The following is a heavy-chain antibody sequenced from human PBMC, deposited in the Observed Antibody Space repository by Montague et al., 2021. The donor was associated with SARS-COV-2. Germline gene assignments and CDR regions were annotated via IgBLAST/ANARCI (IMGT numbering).Heavy chain of an antibody. D-gene: IGHD4-17*01. CDR2: TNYRPKWTS. CDR3: VRDTGSAQAGFDA. CDR1: GDSVWSNTAA. V-gene: IGHV6-1*01. J-gene: IGHJ4*02. Sequence: CAISGDSVWSNTAAWNWNRQSPSRGLEWLGRTNYRPKWTSDYATSVEGRISIDPDTSKNQFFLHLRSVTPEDTGVYYCVRDTGSAQAGFDAWGQGTLVTVSS.